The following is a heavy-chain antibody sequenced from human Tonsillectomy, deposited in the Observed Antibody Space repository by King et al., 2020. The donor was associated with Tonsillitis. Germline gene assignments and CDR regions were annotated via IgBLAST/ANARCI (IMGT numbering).Heavy chain of an antibody. Sequence: VQLVESGAEVKKAGASMKVSCKASGYTFTGYYIHWVRQAPGQGLEWMGWINPSSGGTKSAEKFHGRVTLTRDTSINTVYMELSRLTSDDTAIYYCARDYVGAGREWGRGTLVSVSS. D-gene: IGHD6-6*01. CDR2: INPSSGGT. CDR1: GYTFTGYY. J-gene: IGHJ4*02. V-gene: IGHV1-2*02. CDR3: ARDYVGAGRE.